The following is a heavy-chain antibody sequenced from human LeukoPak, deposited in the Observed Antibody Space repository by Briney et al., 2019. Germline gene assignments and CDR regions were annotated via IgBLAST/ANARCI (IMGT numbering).Heavy chain of an antibody. CDR3: ARRGISTGWTFDD. CDR1: GGSISNYH. V-gene: IGHV4-4*07. J-gene: IGHJ4*02. Sequence: PSETLSLTCTVSGGSISNYHWSWIRQPAGRGLEWIGQIHTNGNTNYNPPLKSRVTMSIDTPENQVSLTIMSVTAADTAIYYCARRGISTGWTFDDWGQGTLVTVSS. CDR2: IHTNGNT. D-gene: IGHD6-19*01.